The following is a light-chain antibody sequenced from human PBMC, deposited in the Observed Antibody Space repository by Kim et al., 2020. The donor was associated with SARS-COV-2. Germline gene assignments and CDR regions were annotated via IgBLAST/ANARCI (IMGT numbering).Light chain of an antibody. CDR3: NSRDSSGNHWV. Sequence: LGQTVRITCQGDSLRSFYASWYQQKPGQAPVLVIYGKNNRPSGIPDRFSGSTSGNTASLTITGAQAEDEADYYCNSRDSSGNHWVFGGGTQLTVL. V-gene: IGLV3-19*01. J-gene: IGLJ3*02. CDR2: GKN. CDR1: SLRSFY.